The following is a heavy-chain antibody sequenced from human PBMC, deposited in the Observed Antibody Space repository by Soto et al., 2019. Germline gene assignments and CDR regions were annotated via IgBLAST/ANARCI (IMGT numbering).Heavy chain of an antibody. J-gene: IGHJ5*02. V-gene: IGHV4-34*02. CDR2: VCPGGRT. Sequence: QVRLQQWGAGLVRPSETLSLTCAVYGGSFNNYCWSWIRQPPGKGLEWIGEVCPGGRTNYSPTLKREVRIAVEVSKDQFSLRLTSVTVADTAVYYCARGDYGKYDAYNWFDPWCQGNLVIVAS. CDR3: ARGDYGKYDAYNWFDP. CDR1: GGSFNNYC. D-gene: IGHD3-10*01.